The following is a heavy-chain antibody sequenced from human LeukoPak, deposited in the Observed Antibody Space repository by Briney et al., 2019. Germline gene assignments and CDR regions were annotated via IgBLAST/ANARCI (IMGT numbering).Heavy chain of an antibody. V-gene: IGHV4-39*01. D-gene: IGHD3/OR15-3a*01. J-gene: IGHJ4*02. CDR2: IYYSRSS. CDR3: ATPRKYDLWTGFSTYFDY. CDR1: GDSISSSNYY. Sequence: SETLSLTCAVSGDSISSSNYYWGWIRQPPGKGLEWVGSIYYSRSSYYNPSLKSRVTIPVDTSKNQFSLRLKSVTAADTAVYYCATPRKYDLWTGFSTYFDYWGQGILVTVSS.